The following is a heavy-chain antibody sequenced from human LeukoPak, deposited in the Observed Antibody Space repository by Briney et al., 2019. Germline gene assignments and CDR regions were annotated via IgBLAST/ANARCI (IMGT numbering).Heavy chain of an antibody. CDR2: INPYNGDT. V-gene: IGHV1-2*02. J-gene: IGHJ5*02. Sequence: ASVRVSCKASGYTFTHFYVHWVRQAPGQGLEWVGSINPYNGDTNYAQKFQGRVTMTRDTSISTAYMELSRLRSDDTAVYYCARGGGIAARPGWFDPWGQGTLVTVSS. CDR1: GYTFTHFY. D-gene: IGHD6-6*01. CDR3: ARGGGIAARPGWFDP.